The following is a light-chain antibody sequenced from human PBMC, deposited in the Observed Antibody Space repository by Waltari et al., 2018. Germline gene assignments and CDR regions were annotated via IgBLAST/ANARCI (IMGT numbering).Light chain of an antibody. CDR1: QSISSF. Sequence: IVLTQSPGTLSLSPGERATLSCRASQSISSFLVWYQQKPGQAPRLLIYGASTSATGIPDRFSGSGSGTDFSLTISRLEPEDFAVYYCQHYVRLPVTFGQGTKVEIK. V-gene: IGKV3-20*01. J-gene: IGKJ1*01. CDR3: QHYVRLPVT. CDR2: GAS.